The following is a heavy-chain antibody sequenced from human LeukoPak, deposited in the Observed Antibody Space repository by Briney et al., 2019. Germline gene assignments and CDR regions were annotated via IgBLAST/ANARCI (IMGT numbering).Heavy chain of an antibody. CDR1: GYTFTDYH. Sequence: ASVTVSCKASGYTFTDYHMYWVRQAPGQGLERMGIINPSGGSTSYAQKFQGRVTMTRDTSTSTVYMELSSLRSEDTAVYYCARDRTEKSFDYWGQGTLVTVSS. J-gene: IGHJ4*02. CDR2: INPSGGST. V-gene: IGHV1-46*01. CDR3: ARDRTEKSFDY. D-gene: IGHD2-2*01.